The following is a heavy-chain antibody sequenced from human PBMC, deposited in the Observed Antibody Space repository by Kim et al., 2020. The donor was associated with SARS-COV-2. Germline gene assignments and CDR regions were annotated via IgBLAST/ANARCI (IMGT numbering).Heavy chain of an antibody. CDR1: GGSFSDYN. J-gene: IGHJ6*02. Sequence: SETLSLTCAVYGGSFSDYNWSWIRQPPGKGLQWIGEINHGGRTNVSPSVKSRVTISIDASKSQFSLKLKSVTATDTAVYYCARGRAGVVPSPVLGLGPYYYFYAMDVWGRGTPVAVSS. CDR2: INHGGRT. CDR3: ARGRAGVVPSPVLGLGPYYYFYAMDV. V-gene: IGHV4-34*01. D-gene: IGHD2-8*02.